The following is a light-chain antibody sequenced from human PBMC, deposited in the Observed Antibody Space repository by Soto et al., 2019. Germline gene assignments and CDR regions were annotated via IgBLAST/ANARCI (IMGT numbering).Light chain of an antibody. J-gene: IGKJ1*01. V-gene: IGKV3-20*01. Sequence: ELVLTQYTGTLSFSAGERVTLFSVSSQSVGSSYLAWYQQKPGQAPRLLIYGASSRATGIPDRFSGSGSGTDFTLTISILEPEDFAVYYCQQYGSSPWTCGQGTKVDIK. CDR1: QSVGSSY. CDR3: QQYGSSPWT. CDR2: GAS.